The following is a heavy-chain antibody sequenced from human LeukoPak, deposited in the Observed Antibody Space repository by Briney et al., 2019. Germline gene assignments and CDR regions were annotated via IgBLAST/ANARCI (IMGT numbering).Heavy chain of an antibody. J-gene: IGHJ5*02. CDR3: ARGRLLWFGELSLSDNWFDP. D-gene: IGHD3-10*01. CDR2: INHSGST. Sequence: TSETLSLTCAVYGGSFSGYYWSWIRQPPGKGLEWIGEINHSGSTNYNPSLKSRVTISVDTSKNQFSLNLSSVTAADTAVYYCARGRLLWFGELSLSDNWFDPWGQGTLVTVSS. V-gene: IGHV4-34*01. CDR1: GGSFSGYY.